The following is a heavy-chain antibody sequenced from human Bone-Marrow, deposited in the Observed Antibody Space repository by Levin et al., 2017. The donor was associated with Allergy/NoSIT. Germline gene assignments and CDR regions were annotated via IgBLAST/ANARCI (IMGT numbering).Heavy chain of an antibody. J-gene: IGHJ4*02. V-gene: IGHV1-2*06. CDR2: INPNTGGT. D-gene: IGHD3-3*01. CDR3: ARELRLGSVGLHY. CDR1: GYTFTGYF. Sequence: GASVKVSCKASGYTFTGYFIHWVRQAPGQGLEYMGRINPNTGGTNYAQNFQGRVTMTRDTSISTAYMELSSLRSDDTAVYYCARELRLGSVGLHYGGQGTLVTVSS.